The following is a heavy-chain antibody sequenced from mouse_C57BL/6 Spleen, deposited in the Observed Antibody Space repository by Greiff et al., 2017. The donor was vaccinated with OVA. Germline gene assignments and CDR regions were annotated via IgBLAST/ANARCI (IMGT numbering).Heavy chain of an antibody. CDR3: ARGYYGSIYGYFDV. V-gene: IGHV3-6*01. J-gene: IGHJ1*01. Sequence: EVKLVESGPGLVKPSQSLSLTCSVTGYSITSGYYWNWIRQFPGNKLEWMGYISYDGSNKYNPSLKNRISITRDTSKNQFFLKLNSVTTEDTATYYCARGYYGSIYGYFDVWGAGTTVTVSS. CDR1: GYSITSGYY. D-gene: IGHD1-1*01. CDR2: ISYDGSN.